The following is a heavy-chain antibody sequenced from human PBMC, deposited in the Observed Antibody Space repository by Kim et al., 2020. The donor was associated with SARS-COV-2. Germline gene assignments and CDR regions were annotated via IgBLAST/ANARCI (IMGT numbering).Heavy chain of an antibody. J-gene: IGHJ6*02. Sequence: SRKSRVAISVDTSKNQFSLKLSSVTAADTAVYYCARGLREYYYYYGMDVWGQGTTVTVSS. CDR3: ARGLREYYYYYGMDV. D-gene: IGHD5-12*01. V-gene: IGHV4-34*01.